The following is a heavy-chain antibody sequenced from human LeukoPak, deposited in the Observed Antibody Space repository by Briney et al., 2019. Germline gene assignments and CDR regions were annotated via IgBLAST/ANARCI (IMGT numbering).Heavy chain of an antibody. D-gene: IGHD3-10*01. Sequence: PGGSLRLSCAASGFTFSSYAVHWVRQAPGKGLEWVAVISYDGSNKYYADSVKGRFTISRDNSKNTLYLQMNSLRAEDTAVYYCARVTYYYGSADNWFDPWGQGTLVTVSS. CDR3: ARVTYYYGSADNWFDP. CDR2: ISYDGSNK. CDR1: GFTFSSYA. J-gene: IGHJ5*02. V-gene: IGHV3-30-3*01.